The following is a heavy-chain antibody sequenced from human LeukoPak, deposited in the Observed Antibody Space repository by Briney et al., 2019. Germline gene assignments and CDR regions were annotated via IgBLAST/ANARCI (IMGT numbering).Heavy chain of an antibody. CDR1: GGSISSGGYY. D-gene: IGHD3-10*01. V-gene: IGHV4-31*03. CDR3: ARDRLGSGSYRYFDY. CDR2: IYYSGST. J-gene: IGHJ4*02. Sequence: SDSQSLTCTVSGGSISSGGYYWSWVRQHPGKGLEWIGYIYYSGSTYYKPSLKSRVTISVDKSKNQFSLKLSSVTAADTAVYYCARDRLGSGSYRYFDYWGQRTLVTVSS.